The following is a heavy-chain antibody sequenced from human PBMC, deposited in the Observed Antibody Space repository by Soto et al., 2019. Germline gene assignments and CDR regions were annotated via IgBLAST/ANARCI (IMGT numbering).Heavy chain of an antibody. D-gene: IGHD3-10*01. J-gene: IGHJ4*02. CDR1: GLTVCSNY. CDR3: ARGTYYYGSGSYYGVGYFDY. CDR2: IYSGGST. V-gene: IGHV3-53*01. Sequence: GGSPRLSCAACGLTVCSNYMGWVRQAPGKGLEWVSVIYSGGSTYYADSVKGRFTISRDNSKNTLYLQMNSLRAEDTAVYYCARGTYYYGSGSYYGVGYFDYWGQGTLVTVS.